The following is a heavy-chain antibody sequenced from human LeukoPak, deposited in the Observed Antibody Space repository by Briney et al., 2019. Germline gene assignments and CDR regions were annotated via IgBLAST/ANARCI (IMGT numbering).Heavy chain of an antibody. D-gene: IGHD5-24*01. J-gene: IGHJ4*02. CDR2: IYYSGST. CDR1: GDSISSYY. CDR3: AAGSKGCYNWDY. Sequence: SETLSLTCTVSGDSISSYYWSWIRQPPGKGLEWIGYIYYSGSTNYNPSLKSRVTISVDTSKNQFSLKLSSVTAADTDVYYCAAGSKGCYNWDYWGQGTLVTVSS. V-gene: IGHV4-59*01.